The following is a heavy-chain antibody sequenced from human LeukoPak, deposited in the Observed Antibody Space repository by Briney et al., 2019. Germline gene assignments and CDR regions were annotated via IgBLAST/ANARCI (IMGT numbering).Heavy chain of an antibody. D-gene: IGHD2-15*01. J-gene: IGHJ4*02. Sequence: GESLKISCQGSGYNFTNYWIGWVRQMPGKGLEWMGIIYPGDSDTRYSPSFQGQVTISADKSINTAYLQWSSLKASDTAMYYCARSSVEVAAQIDYWGRGTLVTVSS. CDR1: GYNFTNYW. CDR3: ARSSVEVAAQIDY. CDR2: IYPGDSDT. V-gene: IGHV5-51*01.